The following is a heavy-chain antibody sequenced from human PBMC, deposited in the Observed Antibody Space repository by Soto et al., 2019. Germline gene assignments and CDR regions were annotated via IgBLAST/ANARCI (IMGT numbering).Heavy chain of an antibody. Sequence: PGGSLRLSCAASGFTLSSYAMHWVRQAPGKGLGWVAVISYDGSNKYYADSVKGRFTISRDNSKNTLYLQMNSLRAEDTAVYYCARDQDYDSSGFDYWGQGTLVTVSS. D-gene: IGHD3-22*01. J-gene: IGHJ4*02. CDR2: ISYDGSNK. CDR3: ARDQDYDSSGFDY. CDR1: GFTLSSYA. V-gene: IGHV3-30-3*01.